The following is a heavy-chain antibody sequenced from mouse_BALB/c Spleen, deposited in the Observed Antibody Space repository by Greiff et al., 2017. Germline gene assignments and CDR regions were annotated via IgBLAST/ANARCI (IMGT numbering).Heavy chain of an antibody. CDR2: INPSSGYT. J-gene: IGHJ1*01. Sequence: QVQLKESAAELARPGASVKMSCKASGYTFTSNTMHWVKQRPGQGLEWIGYINPSSGYTEYNQKFKDKTTLTADKSSSTAYMQLSSLTSEDSAVYYCARVGFYGNSWYFDVWGAGTTVTVSS. CDR1: GYTFTSNT. D-gene: IGHD2-1*01. CDR3: ARVGFYGNSWYFDV. V-gene: IGHV1-4*02.